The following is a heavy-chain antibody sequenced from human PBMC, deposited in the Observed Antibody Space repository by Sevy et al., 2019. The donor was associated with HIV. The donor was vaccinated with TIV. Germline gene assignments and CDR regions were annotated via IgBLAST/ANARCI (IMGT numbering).Heavy chain of an antibody. J-gene: IGHJ3*02. CDR3: AKYYYGSGSYYNEQPGQAGLFAFDI. CDR1: GFTFSSYA. V-gene: IGHV3-23*01. Sequence: GGSLRLSCAASGFTFSSYAMSWVRQAPGKGLEWVSAISGSGGSTYYADSVKGRFTISRDNSKNTLYLQMNSLRAEDTVVYYCAKYYYGSGSYYNEQPGQAGLFAFDIWGQGTMVTVSS. D-gene: IGHD3-10*01. CDR2: ISGSGGST.